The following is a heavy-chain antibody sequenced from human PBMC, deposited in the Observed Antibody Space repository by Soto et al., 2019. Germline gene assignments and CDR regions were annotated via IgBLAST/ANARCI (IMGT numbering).Heavy chain of an antibody. Sequence: GGSLRLSCAASGFTVSSNYMSWVRQAPGKGLEWVSVIYSGGSTYYADSVKGRFTIYRDNSKNTLYLQMNSLRAEDTAVYYCARDPVAAAGYHYYYYGMDVWGQGTTVTV. V-gene: IGHV3-53*01. CDR1: GFTVSSNY. D-gene: IGHD6-13*01. J-gene: IGHJ6*02. CDR2: IYSGGST. CDR3: ARDPVAAAGYHYYYYGMDV.